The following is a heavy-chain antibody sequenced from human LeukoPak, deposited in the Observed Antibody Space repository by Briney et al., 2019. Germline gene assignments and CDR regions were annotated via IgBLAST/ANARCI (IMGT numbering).Heavy chain of an antibody. Sequence: SQTLSLTCTVSGGSISSGDYYWSWIRQPPGKGLEWIGEINHSGSTNYNPSLKSRVTISVDTSKNQFSLKLSSVTAADTAVYYCASQLGYCSSTSCLDYWGQGTLVTVSS. CDR2: INHSGST. V-gene: IGHV4-30-4*08. D-gene: IGHD2-2*01. CDR3: ASQLGYCSSTSCLDY. J-gene: IGHJ4*02. CDR1: GGSISSGDYY.